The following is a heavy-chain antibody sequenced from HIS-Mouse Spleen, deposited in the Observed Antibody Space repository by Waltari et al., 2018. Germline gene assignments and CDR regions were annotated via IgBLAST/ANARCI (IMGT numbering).Heavy chain of an antibody. D-gene: IGHD6-13*01. CDR1: CCSISSSSYY. CDR2: IYYSGST. CDR3: AREIPYSSSWYDWYFDL. Sequence: QLQLQESGPGLVKPSETLSLTCTVSCCSISSSSYYWGWIRQPPGKGLGWIGSIYYSGSTYYNPSLKSRVTISVDTSKNQFSLKLSSMTAADTAVYYCAREIPYSSSWYDWYFDLWGRGTLVTVSS. V-gene: IGHV4-39*07. J-gene: IGHJ2*01.